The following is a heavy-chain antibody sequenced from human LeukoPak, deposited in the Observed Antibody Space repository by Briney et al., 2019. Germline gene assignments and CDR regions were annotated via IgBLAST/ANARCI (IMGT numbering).Heavy chain of an antibody. CDR1: GGSISSSSYY. Sequence: PSETLSLTCTVSGGSISSSSYYWGWLRQPPGTGLEWIGSLYYSGSTYYNPSLKSRATISVDTSKNQFSLKLSSVTAADTAVYYCARQEGYCSSTSCFWWNYNWFDPWGQGTLVTVSS. D-gene: IGHD2-2*01. CDR3: ARQEGYCSSTSCFWWNYNWFDP. J-gene: IGHJ5*02. V-gene: IGHV4-39*01. CDR2: LYYSGST.